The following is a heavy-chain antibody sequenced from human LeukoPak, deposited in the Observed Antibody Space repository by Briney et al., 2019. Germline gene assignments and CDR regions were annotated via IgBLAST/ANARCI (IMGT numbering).Heavy chain of an antibody. Sequence: PGGSLRLSCAASGFTFDDYGMSWVRHAPGKGLEWVSGINWNGGSTVYADSVKGRFTISRDNAKNSLYLQMNSLRAEDTAVYDCARDLPPVETIHYYFDYWGQGTLVTVSS. J-gene: IGHJ4*02. D-gene: IGHD1-14*01. CDR3: ARDLPPVETIHYYFDY. CDR2: INWNGGST. V-gene: IGHV3-20*01. CDR1: GFTFDDYG.